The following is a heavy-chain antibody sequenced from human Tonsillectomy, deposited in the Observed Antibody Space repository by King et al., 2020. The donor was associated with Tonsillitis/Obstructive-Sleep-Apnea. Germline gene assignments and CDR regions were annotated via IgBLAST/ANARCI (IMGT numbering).Heavy chain of an antibody. CDR1: GFTFSSYS. CDR2: ISSSGSYI. CDR3: ARDPTVVVVAATPYFDY. J-gene: IGHJ4*02. D-gene: IGHD2-15*01. V-gene: IGHV3-21*01. Sequence: VQLVESGGGLVKPGGSLRLSCAASGFTFSSYSMNWVRQAPGKGLEWVSSISSSGSYIHYADSVKGRFTISRDYAKNSLYLQMNSLRADDTAVYYCARDPTVVVVAATPYFDYWGQGTLVTVSS.